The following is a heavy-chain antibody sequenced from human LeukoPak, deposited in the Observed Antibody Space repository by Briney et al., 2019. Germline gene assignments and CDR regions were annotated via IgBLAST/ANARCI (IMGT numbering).Heavy chain of an antibody. CDR2: FDPEDGET. Sequence: ASVKVSCKVSGYTLTELSMHWVRQAPGKGLEWMGGFDPEDGETIYAQKFQGRVTMTEDTSTDTAYMELSSLRSEDTAVYYCATVLAVTMIVVGSSGFDPWGQGTLVTVSS. D-gene: IGHD3-22*01. CDR1: GYTLTELS. V-gene: IGHV1-24*01. CDR3: ATVLAVTMIVVGSSGFDP. J-gene: IGHJ5*02.